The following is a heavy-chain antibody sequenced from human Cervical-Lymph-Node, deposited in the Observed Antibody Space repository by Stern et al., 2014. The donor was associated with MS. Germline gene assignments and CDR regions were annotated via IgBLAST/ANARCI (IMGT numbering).Heavy chain of an antibody. J-gene: IGHJ4*02. V-gene: IGHV3-53*01. Sequence: EVQLVESGGGLIQPGGSLRLSCAASGFNFNGNYMSWVRQSPGKGLEWVSSIYSVGSTYYADSVQGRFAISRDNSKNTLFLQMNSLRAEDTAVYYCVRLSSRATHFDSWGQGTLVTVSS. D-gene: IGHD2/OR15-2a*01. CDR2: IYSVGST. CDR3: VRLSSRATHFDS. CDR1: GFNFNGNY.